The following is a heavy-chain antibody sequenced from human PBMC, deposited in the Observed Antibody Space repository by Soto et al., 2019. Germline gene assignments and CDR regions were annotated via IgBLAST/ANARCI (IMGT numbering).Heavy chain of an antibody. Sequence: EVQLVESEGDLVQPGGSLRLSCAASGFTFSGHWMHWVRQVPGKGLEWVSRINTDGGTSAYADSVKGRFTISRDNAKNTLYLQMNALRAEDTAVYYCAREAGYCSRTSCYRRAFDTWGQGTTVTVSS. CDR2: INTDGGTS. CDR3: AREAGYCSRTSCYRRAFDT. V-gene: IGHV3-74*03. J-gene: IGHJ3*02. D-gene: IGHD2-2*01. CDR1: GFTFSGHW.